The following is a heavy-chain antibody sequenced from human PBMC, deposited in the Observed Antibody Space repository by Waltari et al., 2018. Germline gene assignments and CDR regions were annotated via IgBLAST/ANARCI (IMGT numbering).Heavy chain of an antibody. CDR3: ARDDDGILDY. V-gene: IGHV3-7*01. D-gene: IGHD3-3*01. J-gene: IGHJ4*02. Sequence: EVQLVESGGGLVQPGGSLRLSCAVSGFTFSSYWMAWVRQAPGKGREWDANIKQDGVEKHYVDTVKGQFTISSDNAKNSLFLQMNSLRAEDTAVYFCARDDDGILDYWGQGTLVTVSS. CDR2: IKQDGVEK. CDR1: GFTFSSYW.